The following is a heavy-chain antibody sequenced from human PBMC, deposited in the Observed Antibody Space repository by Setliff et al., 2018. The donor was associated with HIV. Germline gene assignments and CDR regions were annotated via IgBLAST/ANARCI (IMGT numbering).Heavy chain of an antibody. CDR1: GFSISSGYY. V-gene: IGHV4-38-2*02. D-gene: IGHD6-13*01. J-gene: IGHJ4*02. CDR3: ARDGGRTGYSSSSDQ. Sequence: SETLSLTCAVSGFSISSGYYWGWIRQPPGKGLEWIGTIYHSGSTYYSPSLMSRVTISVDTSKNQISRKLNSVTAADTAVYYCARDGGRTGYSSSSDQWGQGTLVTVSS. CDR2: IYHSGST.